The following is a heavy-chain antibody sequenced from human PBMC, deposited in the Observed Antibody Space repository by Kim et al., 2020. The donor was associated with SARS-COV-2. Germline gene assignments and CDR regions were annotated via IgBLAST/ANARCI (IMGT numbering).Heavy chain of an antibody. D-gene: IGHD1-26*01. CDR3: ARRGEWELDAFDI. Sequence: YNPSLKGRVTISVDTSKNQFSLKLSSVTAADTAVYYCARRGEWELDAFDIWGQGTMVTVSS. V-gene: IGHV4-61*07. J-gene: IGHJ3*02.